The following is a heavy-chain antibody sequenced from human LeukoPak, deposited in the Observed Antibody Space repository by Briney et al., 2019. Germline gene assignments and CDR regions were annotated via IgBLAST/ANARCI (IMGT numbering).Heavy chain of an antibody. Sequence: SETLSLTCTVSGGSISSYYWTWIRQPPGKGLEWIGYIYYSGSTNYNPSLKSRVTISVDTSKNQFSLKLSSVTAADTAVYYCARHSAVADDAFDIWGQGTLVTVSS. J-gene: IGHJ3*02. CDR3: ARHSAVADDAFDI. CDR1: GGSISSYY. D-gene: IGHD6-19*01. CDR2: IYYSGST. V-gene: IGHV4-59*08.